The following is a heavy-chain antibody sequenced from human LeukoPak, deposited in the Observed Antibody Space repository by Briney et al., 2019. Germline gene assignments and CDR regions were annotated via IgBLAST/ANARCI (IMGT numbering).Heavy chain of an antibody. Sequence: PGGSLRLSCAASGFTFSSYAMSWVRQAPGKGLEWVSAISGSGGSTYYADSVKGRFTIPRDNSKNTLYLQMNSLRAEDTAVYYCAKAPIVVPVAYFDYWGQGTLVTVSS. CDR3: AKAPIVVPVAYFDY. J-gene: IGHJ4*02. V-gene: IGHV3-23*01. CDR2: ISGSGGST. D-gene: IGHD2-2*01. CDR1: GFTFSSYA.